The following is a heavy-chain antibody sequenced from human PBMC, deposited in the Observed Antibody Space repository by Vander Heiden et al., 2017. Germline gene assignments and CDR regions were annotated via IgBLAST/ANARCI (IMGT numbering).Heavy chain of an antibody. CDR1: GFTFISYS. Sequence: EVQLVESGGGLVKPGGSLSLSCAASGFTFISYSMNWVRQAPGKGLEWVSSISSSSSYIYYADSVKGRFTISRDNAKNSLYLQMNSLRAEDTAVYYCAREVRGTYYFDYWGQGTLVTVSS. CDR3: AREVRGTYYFDY. D-gene: IGHD3-10*01. J-gene: IGHJ4*02. CDR2: ISSSSSYI. V-gene: IGHV3-21*01.